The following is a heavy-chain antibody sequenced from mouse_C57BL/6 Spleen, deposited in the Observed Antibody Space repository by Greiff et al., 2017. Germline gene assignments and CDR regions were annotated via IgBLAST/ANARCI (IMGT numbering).Heavy chain of an antibody. CDR1: GYTFTSYW. CDR2: IDPSDSYS. Sequence: QVQLQQPGAELVRPGTSVKLSCKASGYTFTSYWMHWVKQRPGQGLEWIGVIDPSDSYSNYNQKFKGKATLTVDKSSSTAYMQLSSLTSEDYAVYYCARTITTVVATDFDYWGQGTTLTVSS. CDR3: ARTITTVVATDFDY. V-gene: IGHV1-59*01. J-gene: IGHJ2*01. D-gene: IGHD1-1*01.